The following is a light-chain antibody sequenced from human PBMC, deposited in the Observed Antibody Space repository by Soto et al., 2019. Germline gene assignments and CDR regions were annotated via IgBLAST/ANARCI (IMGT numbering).Light chain of an antibody. Sequence: QSVLTQPPSVSGAPGQRVTISCNGSSSNIGAGYDVHWYQQLPGTAPKLLIYGNSNRPSGVPDRFSGSKSGTSASLAITGLQAEDEADYYCQSYDSSLSGSKAVFGGGTKLTVL. CDR1: SSNIGAGYD. J-gene: IGLJ2*01. CDR3: QSYDSSLSGSKAV. V-gene: IGLV1-40*01. CDR2: GNS.